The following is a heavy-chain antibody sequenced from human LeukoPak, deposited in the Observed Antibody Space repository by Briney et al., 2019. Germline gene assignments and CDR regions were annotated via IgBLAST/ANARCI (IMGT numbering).Heavy chain of an antibody. CDR3: AKDLPDYGDYIEGY. J-gene: IGHJ4*02. V-gene: IGHV3-23*01. Sequence: SGGSLRLSCAASGFTFSSFAMSWVRQAPGKGLEWVSTISGSSGTTNYADSVKGRFTFSRDNSKKMVYLQMNSLRVEDTAVYYCAKDLPDYGDYIEGYWGQGTLVTVSS. CDR2: ISGSSGTT. CDR1: GFTFSSFA. D-gene: IGHD4-17*01.